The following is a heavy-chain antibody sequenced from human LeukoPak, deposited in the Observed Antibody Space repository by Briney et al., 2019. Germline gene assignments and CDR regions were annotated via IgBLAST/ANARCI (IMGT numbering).Heavy chain of an antibody. Sequence: GASVKVSCKASGYTFTSYDINWVRQATGQGLEWMGWMNPNSGNTGYAQKFQGRVTMTRDTSISTAYMELSRLRSDDTAVYYCARDRVTTVATEQINWFDPWGQGTLVTVSS. CDR2: MNPNSGNT. CDR3: ARDRVTTVATEQINWFDP. CDR1: GYTFTSYD. D-gene: IGHD4-17*01. J-gene: IGHJ5*02. V-gene: IGHV1-8*01.